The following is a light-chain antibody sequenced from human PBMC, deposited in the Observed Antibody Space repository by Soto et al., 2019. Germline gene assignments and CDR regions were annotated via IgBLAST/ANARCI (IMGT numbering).Light chain of an antibody. CDR3: QHYNSYSGT. Sequence: DIQMTQSPSTLSASVGDRVTITCRASQSINNWLAWYQQKPGKAPHLLIYQASTLESGVPSRFSGTGSGTEFTLTIGSLQPDDFATYFCQHYNSYSGTFGQGTKVDTK. V-gene: IGKV1-5*03. CDR2: QAS. CDR1: QSINNW. J-gene: IGKJ1*01.